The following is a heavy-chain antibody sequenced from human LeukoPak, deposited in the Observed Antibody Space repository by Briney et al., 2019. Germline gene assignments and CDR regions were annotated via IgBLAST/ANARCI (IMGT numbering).Heavy chain of an antibody. CDR1: GFTFSSYA. V-gene: IGHV3-30*04. J-gene: IGHJ6*03. Sequence: GGSLRLSCAASGFTFSSYAMHWVRQAPGKGLEWVAVISYDGSNKYYADSVKGRFTISRDNSKNTLYLQMNSLRAEDTAVYYCARGDSSWYGGDYYYYMDVWGKGTTVTVSS. CDR2: ISYDGSNK. D-gene: IGHD6-13*01. CDR3: ARGDSSWYGGDYYYYMDV.